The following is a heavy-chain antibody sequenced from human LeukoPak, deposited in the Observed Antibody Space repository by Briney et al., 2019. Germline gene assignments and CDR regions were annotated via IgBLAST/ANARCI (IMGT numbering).Heavy chain of an antibody. CDR2: ISSSSSYI. D-gene: IGHD3-10*01. CDR3: ARDPGANWFDP. CDR1: GFTFSSYS. Sequence: GGSLRLSCAASGFTFSSYSMNWVRQAPGKGLEWVSSISSSSSYIYYADSVKGRFTISRDNAKNSLYLQMNSLRAEDTAVYYCARDPGANWFDPWGQGTLVTVSS. J-gene: IGHJ5*02. V-gene: IGHV3-21*01.